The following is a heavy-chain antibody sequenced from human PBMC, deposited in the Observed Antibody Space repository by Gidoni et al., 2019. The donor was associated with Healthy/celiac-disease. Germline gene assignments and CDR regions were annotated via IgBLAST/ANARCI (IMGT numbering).Heavy chain of an antibody. CDR2: ITHSGST. Sequence: QVQLQQWGAGLLKPSETLSLTCAVYGGSFRGYYWSWIRQPPGQGLEWIGEITHSGSTNYNPSLKSRVTISVDTSKNQFSLKLSSVTAADTAVYYCASSTGGVVVPAPTLDYWGQGTLVTVSS. CDR3: ASSTGGVVVPAPTLDY. CDR1: GGSFRGYY. V-gene: IGHV4-34*01. J-gene: IGHJ4*02. D-gene: IGHD2-2*01.